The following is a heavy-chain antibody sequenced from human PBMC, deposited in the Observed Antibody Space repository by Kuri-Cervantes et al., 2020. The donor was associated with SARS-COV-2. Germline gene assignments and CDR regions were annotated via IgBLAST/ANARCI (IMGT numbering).Heavy chain of an antibody. CDR2: IRSKANSYAT. Sequence: GESLKISCAASGFTFSGSAMHWVRQASGKGLEWVGRIRSKANSYATAYAASVKGRFTISRDDSKNTAYLQMNSLKTEDTAVYYCTGRGPQQQLVRNYYYGMDVWGQGTTVTVSS. D-gene: IGHD6-13*01. CDR1: GFTFSGSA. V-gene: IGHV3-73*01. CDR3: TGRGPQQQLVRNYYYGMDV. J-gene: IGHJ6*02.